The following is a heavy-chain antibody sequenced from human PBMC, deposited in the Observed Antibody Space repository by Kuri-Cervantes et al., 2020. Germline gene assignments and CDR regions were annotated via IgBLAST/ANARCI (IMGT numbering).Heavy chain of an antibody. J-gene: IGHJ4*02. CDR3: AKDRGVTAISSPDFDY. V-gene: IGHV3-23*01. CDR1: GFTFSNFV. CDR2: ISGNGDTP. D-gene: IGHD2-21*02. Sequence: GGSLRLSCAASGFTFSNFVMHWVRQDPGKGLEWVSGISGNGDTPHYADSVKGRFTISRDTPKNMLYLQMTSLRAEDTAVYYCAKDRGVTAISSPDFDYWGQGTLVTVSS.